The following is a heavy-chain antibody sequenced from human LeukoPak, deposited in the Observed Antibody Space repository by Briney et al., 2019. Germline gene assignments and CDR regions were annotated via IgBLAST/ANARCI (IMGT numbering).Heavy chain of an antibody. CDR1: GGSISSYY. V-gene: IGHV4-59*01. D-gene: IGHD4-23*01. CDR3: ARDDYGGNIGY. CDR2: IYYSGST. J-gene: IGHJ4*02. Sequence: PSETLSLTCTVSGGSISSYYWSWLRQPPGKGLEWIGYIYYSGSTNYNPSLKRRVTISVDTSKNQFSLKLSSVTAADTAVYYCARDDYGGNIGYWGQGTLVTVSS.